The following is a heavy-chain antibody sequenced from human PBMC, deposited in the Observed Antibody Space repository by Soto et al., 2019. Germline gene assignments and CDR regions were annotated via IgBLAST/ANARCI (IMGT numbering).Heavy chain of an antibody. CDR3: ARGRHALGV. CDR1: GFNVGDYE. V-gene: IGHV3-48*03. D-gene: IGHD1-1*01. CDR2: ITSGGTVF. Sequence: AGGSLRLSCAASGFNVGDYEMNWVRQAPGKGLEWISMITSGGTVFYYADSVRGRFAISRDDTENSLHLQMNSLRVEDTAMYYCARGRHALGVWGQGTTVTVSS. J-gene: IGHJ6*02.